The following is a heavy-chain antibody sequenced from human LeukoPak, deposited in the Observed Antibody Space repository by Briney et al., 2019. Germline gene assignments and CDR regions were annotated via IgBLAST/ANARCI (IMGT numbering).Heavy chain of an antibody. V-gene: IGHV3-23*01. CDR2: ISGSGGTT. CDR3: ARCQGGVMITFGGVIVFDN. CDR1: GFTFSIYA. J-gene: IGHJ4*02. Sequence: GGSLRLSCAASGFTFSIYAMGWVRQAPGKGLEWVSAISGSGGTTYYADSVKGRFTVSRDNSMNTMYLQMTGLRAEDTGVYCGARCQGGVMITFGGVIVFDNWGQGTLVPVSS. D-gene: IGHD3-16*02.